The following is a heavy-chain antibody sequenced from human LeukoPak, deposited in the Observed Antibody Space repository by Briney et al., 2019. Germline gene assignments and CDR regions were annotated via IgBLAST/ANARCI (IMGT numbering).Heavy chain of an antibody. V-gene: IGHV3-30*18. CDR3: AKDRSTVSSGWYEGYYGMDV. CDR2: ISYDGSNK. Sequence: PGGSLRLSCAASGFTFSSYGMHWVRQAPGKGLEWVAVISYDGSNKYYADSVKGRFTISRDNSKNTLYLQMNSLRAEDTAVYYCAKDRSTVSSGWYEGYYGMDVWGQGTTVTVSS. CDR1: GFTFSSYG. D-gene: IGHD6-19*01. J-gene: IGHJ6*02.